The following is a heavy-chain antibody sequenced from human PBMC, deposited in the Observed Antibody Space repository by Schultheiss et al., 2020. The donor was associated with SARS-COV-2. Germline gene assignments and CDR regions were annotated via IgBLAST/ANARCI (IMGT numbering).Heavy chain of an antibody. V-gene: IGHV4-59*05. CDR3: ARLGAVDYYYDDSGQGAFDI. CDR1: GGSISSYY. CDR2: IYYSGST. J-gene: IGHJ3*02. Sequence: SQTLSLTCTVSGGSISSYYWSWIRQPPGKGLEWIGSIYYSGSTYYNPSLKSRVTISVDTSKNQFSLKLSSVTAADTAVYYCARLGAVDYYYDDSGQGAFDIWGQGTMVTVSS. D-gene: IGHD3-22*01.